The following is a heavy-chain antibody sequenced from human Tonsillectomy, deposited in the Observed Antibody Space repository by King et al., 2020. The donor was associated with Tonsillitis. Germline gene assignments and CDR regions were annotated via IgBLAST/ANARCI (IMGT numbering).Heavy chain of an antibody. CDR3: ASPRDDIFTGYYSFDY. CDR1: GGSISSSSYY. V-gene: IGHV4-39*07. Sequence: LQLQESGPGLVKPSETLSLTCTVSGGSISSSSYYWGWIRQPPGKGLEWIGSIYYSGSTYYNPSLKSRVTISVDTSKNQFSLKLSSVTAADTAVYYCASPRDDIFTGYYSFDYWGQGTLVTVSS. CDR2: IYYSGST. D-gene: IGHD3-9*01. J-gene: IGHJ4*02.